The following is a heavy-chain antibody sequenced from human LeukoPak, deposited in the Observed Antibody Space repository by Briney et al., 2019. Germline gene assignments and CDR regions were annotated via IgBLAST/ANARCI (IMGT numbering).Heavy chain of an antibody. CDR2: INHSGST. V-gene: IGHV4-34*01. CDR3: ARVDYKSIDY. Sequence: SETLSLTCAVYGGSFSGYYWSWIRQPPGKGLEWIGEINHSGSTNYNPSLKSRVTISVDTSKNQFSLKLRSVTAADTAVYYCARVDYKSIDYWGQGTLVTVSS. J-gene: IGHJ4*02. CDR1: GGSFSGYY. D-gene: IGHD4-11*01.